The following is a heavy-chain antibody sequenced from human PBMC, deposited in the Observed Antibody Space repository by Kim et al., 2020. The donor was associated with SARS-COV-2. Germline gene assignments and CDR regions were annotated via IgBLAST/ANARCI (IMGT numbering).Heavy chain of an antibody. CDR3: ARAHTGAMDV. D-gene: IGHD4-17*01. Sequence: TTYAQKFQGRVTMTSDTSTSTVYMELGSLRSEDTAVYYCARAHTGAMDVWGQGTTVTVSS. V-gene: IGHV1-46*01. CDR2: T. J-gene: IGHJ6*02.